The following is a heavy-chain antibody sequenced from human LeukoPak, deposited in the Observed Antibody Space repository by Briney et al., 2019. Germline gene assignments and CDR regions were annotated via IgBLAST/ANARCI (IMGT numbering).Heavy chain of an antibody. J-gene: IGHJ4*02. Sequence: PSETLSLTCTVAGGSISSSSYYWGRIRQPPGKGLEGFGSIDDSTSTYSNPSLKSRVTISVDTSKNQFSLKLSSVTAADTAVYYCARHRNEYDYGDYQVIDYWGQGTLVAVSS. CDR3: ARHRNEYDYGDYQVIDY. D-gene: IGHD4-17*01. CDR2: IDDSTST. V-gene: IGHV4-39*01. CDR1: GGSISSSSYY.